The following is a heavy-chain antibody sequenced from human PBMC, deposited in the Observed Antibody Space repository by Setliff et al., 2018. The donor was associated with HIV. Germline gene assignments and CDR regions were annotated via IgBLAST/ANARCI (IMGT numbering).Heavy chain of an antibody. D-gene: IGHD6-6*01. CDR3: AREFSSSSFDQ. CDR2: SYHTGSK. J-gene: IGHJ4*02. V-gene: IGHV4-38-2*02. Sequence: ETLSLTCAVYGYPIDSGFYWGWIRQTPGKGLEWIASSYHTGSKYYNPSLKRRVTISVDTSKNQFSLKLTSVTAADTAVYYCAREFSSSSFDQWGQGTLVTVSS. CDR1: GYPIDSGFY.